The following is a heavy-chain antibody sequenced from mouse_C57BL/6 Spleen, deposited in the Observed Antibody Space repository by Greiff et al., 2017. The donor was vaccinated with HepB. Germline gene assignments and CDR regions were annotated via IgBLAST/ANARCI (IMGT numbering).Heavy chain of an antibody. Sequence: VQLQQPGAELVKPGASVKLSCKASGYTFTSYWMHWVKQRPGQGLEWIGMIHPNSGSTNYNEKFKSKAALTVDKSSSTAYMQLSSLTSEDAAVYYCARCYDDEWDAMDYWGQGTSVTVSS. V-gene: IGHV1-64*01. CDR1: GYTFTSYW. CDR3: ARCYDDEWDAMDY. CDR2: IHPNSGST. J-gene: IGHJ4*01. D-gene: IGHD2-4*01.